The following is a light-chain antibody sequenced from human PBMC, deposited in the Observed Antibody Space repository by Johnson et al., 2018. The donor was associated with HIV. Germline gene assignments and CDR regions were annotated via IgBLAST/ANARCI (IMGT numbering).Light chain of an antibody. CDR3: GTWDSSLSAPLYV. Sequence: QSVQTQPPSVSAAPGQKVTISCSGSSSNIGNNYVSWYQQLPGTAPKLLIYDNNKRPSGIPDRFSGSKSGTSATLGITGLQTGDEADYYCGTWDSSLSAPLYVFGTGTKVTVL. V-gene: IGLV1-51*01. CDR1: SSNIGNNY. J-gene: IGLJ1*01. CDR2: DNN.